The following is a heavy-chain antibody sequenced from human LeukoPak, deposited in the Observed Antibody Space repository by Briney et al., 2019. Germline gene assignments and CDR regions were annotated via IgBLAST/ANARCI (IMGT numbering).Heavy chain of an antibody. CDR3: ARDSGTAMVAY. D-gene: IGHD5-18*01. J-gene: IGHJ4*02. CDR1: GYTFTSYY. CDR2: INPSGGST. Sequence: GASVKVSCKASGYTFTSYYMHWVRQAPGQGLEWMGIINPSGGSTSYAQKFQGRVTMTRDMSTSTVYMELSSLRSDDTAVYYCARDSGTAMVAYWGQGTLVTVSS. V-gene: IGHV1-46*01.